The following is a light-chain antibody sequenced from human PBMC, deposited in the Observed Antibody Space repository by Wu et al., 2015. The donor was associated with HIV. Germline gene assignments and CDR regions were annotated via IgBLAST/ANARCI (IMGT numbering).Light chain of an antibody. V-gene: IGKV3-11*01. CDR2: DAS. J-gene: IGKJ5*01. CDR3: QQHRNWPLT. Sequence: EIVLTQSLATLSFSPGETATLSCRASQSVSGALAWYQKRPGQSPRLLMYDASSRATGIPARFSGSGSATDFTLTISSLEPEDSAIYYCQQHRNWPLTFGQGTRLDIK. CDR1: QSVSGA.